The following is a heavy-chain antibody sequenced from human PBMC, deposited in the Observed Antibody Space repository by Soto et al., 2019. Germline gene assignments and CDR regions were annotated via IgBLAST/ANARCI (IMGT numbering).Heavy chain of an antibody. CDR1: GYTFTSYG. V-gene: IGHV1-18*01. Sequence: ASVKVSCKASGYTFTSYGISWVRQAPGQGLEWMGWISAYNGNTNYAQKLQGRVTMTTDTSTSTAYMELRRLRSDDTAVYYCARDDSNRSGGNHGDYWGQGTLVTVSS. J-gene: IGHJ4*02. CDR2: ISAYNGNT. D-gene: IGHD2-15*01. CDR3: ARDDSNRSGGNHGDY.